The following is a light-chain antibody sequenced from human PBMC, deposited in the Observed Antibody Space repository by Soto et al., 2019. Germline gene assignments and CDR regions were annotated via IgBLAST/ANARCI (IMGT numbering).Light chain of an antibody. CDR3: QQRSNWPPT. CDR1: QSVSSY. CDR2: DAS. Sequence: EIVLTQSPATLSLSPGERATLSCMASQSVSSYLSWYQQKPCQAPRLLIYDASNRATVIPAIFSGSGSGTDFTLTISSLEPEDFAVYYCQQRSNWPPTFGQGTRLEIK. J-gene: IGKJ5*01. V-gene: IGKV3-11*01.